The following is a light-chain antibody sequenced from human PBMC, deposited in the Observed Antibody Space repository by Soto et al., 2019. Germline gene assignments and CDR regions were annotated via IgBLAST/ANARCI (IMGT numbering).Light chain of an antibody. CDR2: EVS. CDR1: RSDVGGYNY. Sequence: QSALTQPASVSGSPGQSITISCTGTRSDVGGYNYVSWYQQYPGKAPKLMIYEVSNRPSGVSNRFSGSKSGNTASLTISGLQAEDEADYYCSSYTSSSTLYVFGTGTKLTVL. J-gene: IGLJ1*01. CDR3: SSYTSSSTLYV. V-gene: IGLV2-14*01.